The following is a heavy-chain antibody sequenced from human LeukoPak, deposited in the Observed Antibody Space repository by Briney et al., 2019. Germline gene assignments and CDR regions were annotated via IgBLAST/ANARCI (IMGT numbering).Heavy chain of an antibody. Sequence: GGSLRLSCAASGFTFSSYGMHWVRQAPGKGLEWVAVISYDGSNKYYADSVKGRFTISRDNSKNTLYLQMNSLRAEDTAVYYCAKASPQYSSGWWGDYWGQGTLVTVSS. CDR1: GFTFSSYG. J-gene: IGHJ4*02. CDR2: ISYDGSNK. CDR3: AKASPQYSSGWWGDY. D-gene: IGHD6-19*01. V-gene: IGHV3-30*18.